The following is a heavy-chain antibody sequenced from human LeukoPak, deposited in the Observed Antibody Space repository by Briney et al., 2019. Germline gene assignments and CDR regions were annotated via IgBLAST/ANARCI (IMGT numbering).Heavy chain of an antibody. V-gene: IGHV4-34*01. J-gene: IGHJ3*02. CDR1: GGSFSGYY. D-gene: IGHD3-22*01. Sequence: SETLSLTCAVYGGSFSGYYWSWIRHPPGKGLEWIGEINHSGSTNYNPSLKSRVTISVDTSKNQFSLKLSSVTAADAAVYYCARDRQYYYDSSGYYDAFDIWGQGTMVTVSS. CDR3: ARDRQYYYDSSGYYDAFDI. CDR2: INHSGST.